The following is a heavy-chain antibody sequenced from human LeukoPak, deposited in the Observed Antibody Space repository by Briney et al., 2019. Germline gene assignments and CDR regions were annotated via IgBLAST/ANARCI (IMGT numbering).Heavy chain of an antibody. J-gene: IGHJ6*02. CDR3: TSLRAVYYYYGMDV. Sequence: GGSLRLSCTASGFTFGDYAMSWVRQAPGKGLEWVGFIRSKAYGGTTEYAASVKGRFTISRDDSKSIAYLQMNSLKTEDTAVYYCTSLRAVYYYYGMDVWGQGTTVTVSS. CDR1: GFTFGDYA. V-gene: IGHV3-49*04. CDR2: IRSKAYGGTT.